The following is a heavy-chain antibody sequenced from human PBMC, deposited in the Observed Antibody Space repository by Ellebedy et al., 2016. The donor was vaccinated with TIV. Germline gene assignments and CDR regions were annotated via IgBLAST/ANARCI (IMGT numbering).Heavy chain of an antibody. Sequence: SLKISXAASGFIFESYAMHWVRQAPGKGLEWVSGVNWNGADIGYAASVKGRFTISRDNAKNSLYLEMNNLRGEDTGLYYCAKDQGYSAGWSLGYYYYGMDVWGQGTTVTVSS. CDR1: GFIFESYA. CDR3: AKDQGYSAGWSLGYYYYGMDV. D-gene: IGHD1-26*01. V-gene: IGHV3-9*01. CDR2: VNWNGADI. J-gene: IGHJ6*02.